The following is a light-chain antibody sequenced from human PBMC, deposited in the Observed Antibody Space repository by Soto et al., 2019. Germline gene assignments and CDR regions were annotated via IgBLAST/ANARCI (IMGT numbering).Light chain of an antibody. CDR2: DVS. V-gene: IGLV2-14*03. CDR1: TSDVGAYNH. Sequence: QSALTQPASVSGSPGQSITISCTGTTSDVGAYNHVSWYQHHPGKAPKLMIYDVSNRPSGVSNRFSGSKSGNTASLTISGLQAEDEADYDCSSYTSSSPYVCGTGTKVTV. J-gene: IGLJ1*01. CDR3: SSYTSSSPYV.